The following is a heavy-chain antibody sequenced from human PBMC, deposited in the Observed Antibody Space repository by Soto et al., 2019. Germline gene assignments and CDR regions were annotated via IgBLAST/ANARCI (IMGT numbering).Heavy chain of an antibody. J-gene: IGHJ6*02. Sequence: EVQLVESGGGLVQPGGSLRLSCAGSALTASKNYMSWVRQPPGKGLEWVSVIYSGGTTYYADSVKDRFSTSRDNSKSTLYPQMDNLRAGDTAVYYCARGGSGSDWDYYGMDVWGQGTTVTVSS. CDR3: ARGGSGSDWDYYGMDV. CDR2: IYSGGTT. V-gene: IGHV3-66*01. CDR1: ALTASKNY. D-gene: IGHD3-10*01.